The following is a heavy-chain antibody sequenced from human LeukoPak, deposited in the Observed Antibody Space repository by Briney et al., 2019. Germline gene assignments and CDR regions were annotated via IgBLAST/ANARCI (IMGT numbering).Heavy chain of an antibody. J-gene: IGHJ4*02. CDR1: GFTFSDYY. V-gene: IGHV3-11*01. Sequence: GGSLRLSCAASGFTFSDYYMSWIRQAPGKGLEWVSYISSSGSAIYYADSVKGRFTISRDNAKNSLYLQTNSQRAEDTAVYYCAREGISYYFDYWGQGTLVTVSS. CDR2: ISSSGSAI. D-gene: IGHD3-3*02. CDR3: AREGISYYFDY.